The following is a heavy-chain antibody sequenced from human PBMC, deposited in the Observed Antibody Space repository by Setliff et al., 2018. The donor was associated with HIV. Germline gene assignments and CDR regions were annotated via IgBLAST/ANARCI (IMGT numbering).Heavy chain of an antibody. CDR1: GYTLTELS. J-gene: IGHJ3*02. CDR2: FDPEYDKT. V-gene: IGHV1-24*01. Sequence: SVKVSCKVSGYTLTELSIHWVRQAPGKGLEWMGGFDPEYDKTFYAQKFQGRVTMSEDTPTDTAYMELTSLRSEDTAVYYCATRAYDSSGYLRSRVSGAAFDIWGQGTMVTVSS. D-gene: IGHD3-22*01. CDR3: ATRAYDSSGYLRSRVSGAAFDI.